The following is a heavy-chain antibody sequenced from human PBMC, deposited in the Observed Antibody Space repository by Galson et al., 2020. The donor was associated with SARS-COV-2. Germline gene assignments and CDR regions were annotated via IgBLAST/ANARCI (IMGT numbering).Heavy chain of an antibody. CDR1: GYTLTELS. D-gene: IGHD1-1*01. Sequence: ASVKVPCKVSGYTLTELSMQWVRQAPGQGLEWMGGFDPEDGETIYAQKFQGRLTMTEDTSTDKAYMELRSLRSEDTAVYYFATGSPLIQLSANWYDPLGRGTTVTVSS. V-gene: IGHV1-24*01. CDR2: FDPEDGET. J-gene: IGHJ5*01. CDR3: ATGSPLIQLSANWYDP.